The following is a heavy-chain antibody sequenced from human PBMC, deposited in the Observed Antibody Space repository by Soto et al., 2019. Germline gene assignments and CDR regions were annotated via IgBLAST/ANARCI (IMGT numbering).Heavy chain of an antibody. J-gene: IGHJ5*02. CDR1: GFTFSSYS. Sequence: PGGSLRLSCAASGFTFSSYSMNWVRQAPGKGLEWVSSISSSSSYIYYADSVKGRFTISRDNAKNSLYLQMNSLRAEDTAVYYCARESPHSGSYYNVPWFDPWGQGTLVTVSS. CDR3: ARESPHSGSYYNVPWFDP. D-gene: IGHD3-10*01. CDR2: ISSSSSYI. V-gene: IGHV3-21*01.